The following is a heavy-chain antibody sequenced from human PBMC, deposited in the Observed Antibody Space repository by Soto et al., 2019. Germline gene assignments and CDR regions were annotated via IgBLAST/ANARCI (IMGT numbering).Heavy chain of an antibody. CDR1: GFTFSSYG. V-gene: IGHV3-30*18. CDR2: ISYDGSNK. CDR3: AKDRYYDFWRRSYLFDY. J-gene: IGHJ4*02. Sequence: GGSLRLSCAASGFTFSSYGMHWVRQAPGKGLEWVAVISYDGSNKYYADSVKGRFTISRDNSKNTLYLQMNSLRAEDTAVYYCAKDRYYDFWRRSYLFDYWGQGTLVTVSS. D-gene: IGHD3-3*01.